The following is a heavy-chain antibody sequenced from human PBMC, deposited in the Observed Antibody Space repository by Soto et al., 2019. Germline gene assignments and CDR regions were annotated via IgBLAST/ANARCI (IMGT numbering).Heavy chain of an antibody. CDR1: GYSFSTYW. J-gene: IGHJ4*02. Sequence: GESLKISCRVSGYSFSTYWSGWVRQMSGKGLEWVGIIHPCDSETRYSRSFQGRVTISADRSINTAYLQWSSLKASDTAMYYCARQGGPDTPMIIDYWGQGTLVTVSS. V-gene: IGHV5-51*01. CDR2: IHPCDSET. CDR3: ARQGGPDTPMIIDY. D-gene: IGHD5-18*01.